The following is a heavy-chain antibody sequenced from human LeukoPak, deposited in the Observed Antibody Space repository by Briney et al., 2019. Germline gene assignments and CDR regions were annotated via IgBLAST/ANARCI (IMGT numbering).Heavy chain of an antibody. D-gene: IGHD1-26*01. CDR2: ICWNSGTL. J-gene: IGHJ4*02. CDR1: GFTFDDFA. Sequence: SGGSLTLFCAASGFTFDDFAVHGVRRAPGKGVEGVSGICWNSGTLGYMDPVKVRFPNTRVNAKNSLYRQMNNLRAEDTAVYYCAYLPAYSGSYRPEFDYWGQGTLVTVSS. CDR3: AYLPAYSGSYRPEFDY. V-gene: IGHV3-9*01.